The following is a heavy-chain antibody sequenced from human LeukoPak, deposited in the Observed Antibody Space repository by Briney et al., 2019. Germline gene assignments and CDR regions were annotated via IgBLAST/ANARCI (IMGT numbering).Heavy chain of an antibody. CDR3: AKADCSSTSCYGVLIDY. Sequence: PGGSLRLSCAASGFTFSSYAMHWVRQAPGKGLEWVAVISYDGSNKYYADSVKGRFTISRDNSKNTLYLQMNSLRAEDTAVYYCAKADCSSTSCYGVLIDYWGQGTLVTVSS. J-gene: IGHJ4*02. D-gene: IGHD2-2*01. CDR2: ISYDGSNK. CDR1: GFTFSSYA. V-gene: IGHV3-30*04.